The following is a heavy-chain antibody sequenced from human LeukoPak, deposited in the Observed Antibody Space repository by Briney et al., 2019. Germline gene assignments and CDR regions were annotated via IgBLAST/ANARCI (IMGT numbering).Heavy chain of an antibody. CDR1: GYSFTRYW. CDR2: IYPGDSDT. Sequence: GESLKISCKGSGYSFTRYWIGWVRQMPGKGLEWMGIIYPGDSDTRYSPSFQGQVTISADKSISTAYLQWSSLKASDTAMYYCASTYYYDSSGYSPFDYWGQGTLVTVSS. J-gene: IGHJ4*02. CDR3: ASTYYYDSSGYSPFDY. D-gene: IGHD3-22*01. V-gene: IGHV5-51*01.